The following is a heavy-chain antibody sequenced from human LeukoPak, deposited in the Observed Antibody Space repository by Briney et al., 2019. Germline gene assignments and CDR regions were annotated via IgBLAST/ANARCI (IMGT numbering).Heavy chain of an antibody. V-gene: IGHV3-66*01. Sequence: GGSLRLSCAASGFTVSSNYMSWVRQAPGKGLEWVSVIYSGGSTYYADSVKGRFTVSRDNFKNTLYLQMNSLRAEDTAVYYCARGGIAIPFDYWGEGTLVTVSS. CDR2: IYSGGST. CDR1: GFTVSSNY. J-gene: IGHJ4*02. D-gene: IGHD6-13*01. CDR3: ARGGIAIPFDY.